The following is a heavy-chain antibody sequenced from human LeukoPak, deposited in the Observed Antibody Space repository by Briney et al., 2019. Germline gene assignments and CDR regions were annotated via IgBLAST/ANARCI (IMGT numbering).Heavy chain of an antibody. CDR1: GGSISSSSYY. V-gene: IGHV4-39*01. CDR2: IYYSGST. CDR3: ARWGDFPGGFDY. D-gene: IGHD3-10*01. Sequence: SETLSLTCTVSGGSISSSSYYWGWIRQPPGKGLEWIGSIYYSGSTYYNPSLKSRVTISVDTSKNQFSLKLSSVTAADTAVYYCARWGDFPGGFDYWGQETLVTVSS. J-gene: IGHJ4*02.